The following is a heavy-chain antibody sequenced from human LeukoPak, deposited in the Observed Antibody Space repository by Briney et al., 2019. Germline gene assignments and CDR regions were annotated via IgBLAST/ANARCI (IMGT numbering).Heavy chain of an antibody. Sequence: PGGSLRLSCAASGFTFSNAWMSWVRQAPGKGLEWVGRIKSKTDGGTTDYAAPVKGRFTISRDDSKNTLYLQMNSLKTEDTAVYYCTTDRYDILTGELNDYWGQGTLVTVSS. J-gene: IGHJ4*02. V-gene: IGHV3-15*01. D-gene: IGHD3-9*01. CDR1: GFTFSNAW. CDR2: IKSKTDGGTT. CDR3: TTDRYDILTGELNDY.